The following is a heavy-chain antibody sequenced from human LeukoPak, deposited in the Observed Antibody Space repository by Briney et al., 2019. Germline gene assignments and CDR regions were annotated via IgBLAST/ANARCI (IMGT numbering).Heavy chain of an antibody. D-gene: IGHD1-26*01. J-gene: IGHJ3*02. V-gene: IGHV3-7*05. CDR1: GFTFSNYW. CDR3: ARVVWELRFDAFDI. CDR2: IKQDGSEK. Sequence: GGSLRLSCAASGFTFSNYWMSWVRQAPGKGLEWVANIKQDGSEKYYVDTVKGRFTISRDNAKNSLYLQMNSLRAEDTAVYYCARVVWELRFDAFDIWGQGTMVIVSS.